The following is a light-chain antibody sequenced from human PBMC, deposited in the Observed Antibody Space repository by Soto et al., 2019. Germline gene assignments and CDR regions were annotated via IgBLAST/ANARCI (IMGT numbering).Light chain of an antibody. CDR2: GTS. Sequence: EIVLIQSPATLSLSPGERATLSCRASQSVSSKYLAWYQQKPGQAPRVLIYGTSIRASGVPERFSGGGSGTDFTLTITRLEPEDFAVYYCQQYGSSLFTFGPGT. V-gene: IGKV3-20*01. CDR3: QQYGSSLFT. CDR1: QSVSSKY. J-gene: IGKJ3*01.